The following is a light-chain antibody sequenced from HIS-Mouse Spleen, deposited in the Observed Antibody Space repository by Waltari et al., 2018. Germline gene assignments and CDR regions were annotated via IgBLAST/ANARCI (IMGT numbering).Light chain of an antibody. CDR2: RNN. V-gene: IGLV1-47*01. CDR1: SSNIGSNY. Sequence: QSVLTQPPSASGTPGQRVTISCSGSSSNIGSNYVYWYQQLPGKAPKLLIYRNNQRPSGVPVRFSGSNSGTSASLAISGLRSEDEADYYCAAWDDSLSGRVFGGGTKLTVL. J-gene: IGLJ3*02. CDR3: AAWDDSLSGRV.